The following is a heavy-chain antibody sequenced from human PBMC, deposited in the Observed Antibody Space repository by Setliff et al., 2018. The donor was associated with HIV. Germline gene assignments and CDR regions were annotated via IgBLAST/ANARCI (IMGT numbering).Heavy chain of an antibody. CDR3: SRSPHRYCSRTNCMYDY. J-gene: IGHJ4*02. V-gene: IGHV3-49*04. Sequence: GSLRLSCTASGFSFDDYALTWVRQAPGKGLEWVGFIRSKSIGGAPEYAASVKGRFTISRDDAQSIAYLQMNSLEIEDTALYYCSRSPHRYCSRTNCMYDYWGQGTLVTVSS. CDR2: IRSKSIGGAP. CDR1: GFSFDDYA. D-gene: IGHD2-2*01.